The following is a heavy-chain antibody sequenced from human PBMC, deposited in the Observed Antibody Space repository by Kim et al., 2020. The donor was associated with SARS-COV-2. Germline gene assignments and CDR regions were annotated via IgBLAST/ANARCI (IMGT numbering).Heavy chain of an antibody. V-gene: IGHV3-11*06. Sequence: GRFANSRDNAKNSLYLQMNSLRAEDTAVYYCARENAIYGSGRSYYYGMDVWGQGTTVTVSS. CDR3: ARENAIYGSGRSYYYGMDV. J-gene: IGHJ6*02. D-gene: IGHD3-10*01.